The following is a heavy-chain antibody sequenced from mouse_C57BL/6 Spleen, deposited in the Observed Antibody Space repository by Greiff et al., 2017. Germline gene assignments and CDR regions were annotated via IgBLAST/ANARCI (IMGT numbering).Heavy chain of an antibody. J-gene: IGHJ4*01. CDR2: IDPSDSYT. Sequence: QVQLQQPGAELVMPGASVKLSCKASGYTFTSYWMHWVKQRPGQGLEWIGEIDPSDSYTNYNQKFKGKSTLTVDKSSSTAYMQLSSLTSEDSAVYYCARWEIYYDYAEDAMDYWGQGTSVTVSS. CDR3: ARWEIYYDYAEDAMDY. CDR1: GYTFTSYW. V-gene: IGHV1-69*01. D-gene: IGHD2-4*01.